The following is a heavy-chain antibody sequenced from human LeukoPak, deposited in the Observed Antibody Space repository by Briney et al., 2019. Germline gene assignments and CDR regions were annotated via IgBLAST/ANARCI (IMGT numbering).Heavy chain of an antibody. Sequence: ASVKVSCKASGGTFSSYAISWVRQAPGQGLEWMGGIIPIFGTANYAQKFQGRVTITADESTSTAYMELSSLRSEDTAVYYCARDRSYCSGGSCYPQYNWFDPWGQGTLVTVSS. D-gene: IGHD2-15*01. CDR3: ARDRSYCSGGSCYPQYNWFDP. V-gene: IGHV1-69*01. CDR1: GGTFSSYA. CDR2: IIPIFGTA. J-gene: IGHJ5*02.